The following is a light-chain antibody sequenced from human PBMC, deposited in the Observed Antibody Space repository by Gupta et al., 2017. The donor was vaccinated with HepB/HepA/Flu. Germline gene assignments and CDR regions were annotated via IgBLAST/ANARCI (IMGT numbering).Light chain of an antibody. CDR3: QQRSSWPHT. CDR1: QSVNNF. Sequence: EIVLTQSPATLSLSPGERALLSCRASQSVNNFLAWYQQKPGQAPRLLISDASNRATGTPARFSGSGSGTDFTLTISSLEPEDFAVYYCQQRSSWPHTFGGGTKVEIK. CDR2: DAS. V-gene: IGKV3-11*01. J-gene: IGKJ4*01.